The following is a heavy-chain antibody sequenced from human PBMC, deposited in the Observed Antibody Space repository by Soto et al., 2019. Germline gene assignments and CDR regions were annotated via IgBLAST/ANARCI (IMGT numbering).Heavy chain of an antibody. D-gene: IGHD5-18*01. CDR1: GYTFTRYD. Sequence: QVQLEQSGAEVKKPGASVKVSCKASGYTFTRYDVHWVRQATGQGLEWMGWMNPNRGNAGYAQKFQGRVTMTRDISVSTAYMELSSLRSEDTAVYYCARGRYTSGEGNWIDSWGQGTLVTVSS. V-gene: IGHV1-8*01. CDR3: ARGRYTSGEGNWIDS. CDR2: MNPNRGNA. J-gene: IGHJ5*01.